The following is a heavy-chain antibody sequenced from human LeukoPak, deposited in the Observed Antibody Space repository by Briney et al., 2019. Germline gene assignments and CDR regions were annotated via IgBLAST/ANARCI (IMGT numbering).Heavy chain of an antibody. J-gene: IGHJ3*02. Sequence: ASVKVSCKASGYTFTSYDIHWVRQATGQGLEWMGWMNPNSGNTGYAQKFQGRVTMTRNTSISTAYMELSSLRSDNAAVYYCASRDSSCYYYDAFDIWGQGTMVTVSS. CDR1: GYTFTSYD. D-gene: IGHD3-22*01. CDR3: ASRDSSCYYYDAFDI. CDR2: MNPNSGNT. V-gene: IGHV1-8*01.